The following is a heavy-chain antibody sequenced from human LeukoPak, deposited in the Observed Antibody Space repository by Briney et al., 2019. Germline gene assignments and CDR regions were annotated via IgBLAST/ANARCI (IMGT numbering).Heavy chain of an antibody. CDR3: ARGELLPDY. CDR1: GGSFSGYY. J-gene: IGHJ4*02. V-gene: IGHV4-34*01. CDR2: INHSGST. Sequence: PSETLSLTCAVYGGSFSGYYWSWIRQPPGKGLEWIGEINHSGSTNYNPSLKSRVTISVDTSKNQFSLKLSSMTAADTAVYYCARGELLPDYWGQGTLVTVSS. D-gene: IGHD2-15*01.